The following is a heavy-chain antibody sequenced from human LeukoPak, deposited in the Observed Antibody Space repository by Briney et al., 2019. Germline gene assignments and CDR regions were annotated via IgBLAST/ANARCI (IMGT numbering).Heavy chain of an antibody. CDR3: AKGNYVGDAARLDLWRLNYFDC. V-gene: IGHV3-30*07. CDR2: ISYDGRTK. J-gene: IGHJ4*02. CDR1: GFTFSSYA. D-gene: IGHD3-10*02. Sequence: GRSLRLSCAASGFTFSSYAMHWVRQAPGKGLEWVAVISYDGRTKYYADSVKGRFSISRDGGTDSVFLQMDNLRASDTAVYYCAKGNYVGDAARLDLWRLNYFDCWGQGTQVIVSP.